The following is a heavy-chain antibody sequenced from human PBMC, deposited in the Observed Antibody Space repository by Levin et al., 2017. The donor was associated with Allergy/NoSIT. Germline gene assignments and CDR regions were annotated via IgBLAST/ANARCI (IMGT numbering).Heavy chain of an antibody. CDR2: ISSSGSTI. D-gene: IGHD4-17*01. V-gene: IGHV3-48*03. Sequence: GGSLRLSCAASGFTFSSYEMNWVRQAPGKGLEWVSYISSSGSTIYYADSVKGRFTISRDNAKNSLYLQMNSLRAEDTAVYYCARDTSDYGDYRLSVPGRFDYWGQGTLVTVSS. CDR3: ARDTSDYGDYRLSVPGRFDY. CDR1: GFTFSSYE. J-gene: IGHJ4*02.